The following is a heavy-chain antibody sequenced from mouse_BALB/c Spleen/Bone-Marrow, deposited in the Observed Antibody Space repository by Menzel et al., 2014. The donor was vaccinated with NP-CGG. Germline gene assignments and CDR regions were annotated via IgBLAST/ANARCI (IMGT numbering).Heavy chain of an antibody. V-gene: IGHV7-3*02. CDR2: VRNKANGYTT. D-gene: IGHD2-3*01. CDR3: ARDMVLLRFAY. CDR1: GFTFSDYY. Sequence: EVKLVESGGGLVQPGGPLRLSRATSGFTFSDYYTSWVRQPPGKALEWLGFVRNKANGYTTEYSASVKGRFTISRDNSQSILYLQMNTLRAEDSATYYCARDMVLLRFAYWGQGTLVTVSA. J-gene: IGHJ3*01.